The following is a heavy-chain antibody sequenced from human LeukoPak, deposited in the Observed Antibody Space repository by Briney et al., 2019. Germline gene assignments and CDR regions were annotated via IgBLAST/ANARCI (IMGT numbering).Heavy chain of an antibody. CDR2: ISSSSSTI. D-gene: IGHD3-16*01. Sequence: PGGSLRLSCAASGFTFSSYSMNWVRQAPGKGLEWVSYISSSSSTIYYADSVKGRFTISRDNAKNSLYLQMNSLRDEDTAVYYCARDLIGQIVRPYYYGMDVWGQGTTVTVSS. J-gene: IGHJ6*02. CDR1: GFTFSSYS. V-gene: IGHV3-48*02. CDR3: ARDLIGQIVRPYYYGMDV.